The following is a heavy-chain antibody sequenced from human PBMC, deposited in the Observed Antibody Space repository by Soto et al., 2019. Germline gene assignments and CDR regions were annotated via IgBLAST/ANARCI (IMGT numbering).Heavy chain of an antibody. CDR2: INPSGGST. Sequence: ASVKVSCKASGYTFTSYYMHWVRQAPGQGLEWMGIINPSGGSTSYAQKFQGRVTMTRDTSTSTVYMELSSLRSEDTAVYYCAREYVLRFLEWFHAPYYYYGMDVWGQATTVTVSS. CDR3: AREYVLRFLEWFHAPYYYYGMDV. D-gene: IGHD3-3*01. CDR1: GYTFTSYY. V-gene: IGHV1-46*01. J-gene: IGHJ6*02.